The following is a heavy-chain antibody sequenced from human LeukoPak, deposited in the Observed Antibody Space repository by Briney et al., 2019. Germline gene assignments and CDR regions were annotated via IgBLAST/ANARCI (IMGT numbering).Heavy chain of an antibody. CDR3: AKVEAAAGDPCFDY. CDR2: ISGSGGST. V-gene: IGHV3-23*01. CDR1: GFTFSSDA. D-gene: IGHD6-13*01. J-gene: IGHJ4*02. Sequence: GGSLRLSCAASGFTFSSDAMSWVRQAPGKGLEWVSAISGSGGSTYYADSVKGRFTISRDNSKNTLYLQMNSLRAEDTAVYYCAKVEAAAGDPCFDYWGQGTLVTVPS.